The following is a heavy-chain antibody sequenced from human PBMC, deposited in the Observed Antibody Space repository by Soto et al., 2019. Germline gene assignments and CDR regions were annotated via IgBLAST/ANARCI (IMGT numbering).Heavy chain of an antibody. V-gene: IGHV1-18*01. CDR1: GYTLTNYA. Sequence: EASVKVSCKASGYTLTNYAISWVRQAPGQGLEWMGWISAYNGNTKYAQKLQGRVTMTTDTSTSTAYMELSSLRSEDTAVYYCARDKDRLQLGGNYYYIMDVWGQGTTVTVS. J-gene: IGHJ6*02. D-gene: IGHD5-12*01. CDR3: ARDKDRLQLGGNYYYIMDV. CDR2: ISAYNGNT.